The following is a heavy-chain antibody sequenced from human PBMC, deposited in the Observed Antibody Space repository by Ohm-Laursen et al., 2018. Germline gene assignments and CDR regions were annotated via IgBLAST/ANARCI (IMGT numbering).Heavy chain of an antibody. CDR1: GFTFSDHY. CDR2: ITPSDTT. Sequence: SLRLSCAASGFTFSDHYMSWIRQSPGKGLEWISYITPSDTTYYADSVKGRFTISMDNAKNSLFLQMNSLRAEDTAAYYCARAFYGTSGYYDYWGQGVLVTVSS. D-gene: IGHD3-22*01. V-gene: IGHV3-11*01. J-gene: IGHJ4*02. CDR3: ARAFYGTSGYYDY.